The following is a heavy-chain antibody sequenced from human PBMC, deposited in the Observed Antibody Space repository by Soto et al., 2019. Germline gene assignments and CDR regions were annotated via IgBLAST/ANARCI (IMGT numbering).Heavy chain of an antibody. CDR3: AREWASHSSSWYFDY. CDR1: GGSGVNNSVA. J-gene: IGHJ4*02. D-gene: IGHD6-13*01. CDR2: TYYRSKWYN. V-gene: IGHV6-1*01. Sequence: CGISGGSGVNNSVAWESIKQSPSRGLEWLGRTYYRSKWYNDYAVSVKSRITINPDTSKNQFSLQLNSVTPEDTAVYYCAREWASHSSSWYFDYWGQGTLVTVSP.